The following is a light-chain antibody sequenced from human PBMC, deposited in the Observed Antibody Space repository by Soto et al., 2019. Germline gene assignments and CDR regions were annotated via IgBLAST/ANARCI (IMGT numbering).Light chain of an antibody. CDR2: RAS. Sequence: EIVLTQSPGTLSLSPGERATLSCRASQSVSSSYLAWYQQKPGQSPRLLIYRASTRATGIPDRFSGSGSGTDFTLTIARLEPEDSATYYCQQYSDLPMTFGQGTRLEIK. V-gene: IGKV3-20*01. CDR1: QSVSSSY. J-gene: IGKJ5*01. CDR3: QQYSDLPMT.